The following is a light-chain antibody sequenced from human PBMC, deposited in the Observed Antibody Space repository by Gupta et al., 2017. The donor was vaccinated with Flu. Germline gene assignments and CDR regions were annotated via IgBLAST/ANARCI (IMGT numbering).Light chain of an antibody. Sequence: LSVSPGERGTRSCRASRSVRTNLAWYQQKPGQAPRLLIYDASTRATGIPARFSGSGSETEFTLTITSLQSEDFAVYYCQQFDNWPRTFGRGTRVEIK. J-gene: IGKJ4*02. CDR1: RSVRTN. V-gene: IGKV3-15*01. CDR3: QQFDNWPRT. CDR2: DAS.